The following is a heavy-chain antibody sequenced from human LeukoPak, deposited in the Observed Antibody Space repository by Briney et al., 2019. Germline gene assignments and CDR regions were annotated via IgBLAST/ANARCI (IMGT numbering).Heavy chain of an antibody. D-gene: IGHD3-22*01. Sequence: ASVKVSCKASGYTFTSYGISWVRQAPGQGLEWMGWISAYNGNTNYAQKLRGRVTMTTDTSTSTAYMELRSLRSDDTAVYYCARGGKYYDSSGYYYDYWGQGTLVTVSS. CDR3: ARGGKYYDSSGYYYDY. J-gene: IGHJ4*02. V-gene: IGHV1-18*01. CDR1: GYTFTSYG. CDR2: ISAYNGNT.